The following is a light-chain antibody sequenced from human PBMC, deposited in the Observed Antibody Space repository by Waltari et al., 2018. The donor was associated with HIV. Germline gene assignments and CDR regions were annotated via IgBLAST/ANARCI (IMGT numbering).Light chain of an antibody. CDR1: SSDVGGYNY. CDR2: EVS. V-gene: IGLV2-14*01. Sequence: QSALTQPASVSGSPGQSITISCTGISSDVGGYNYVSWYQQHPGKAPKLMIYEVSNRPSGVSNRFSGSKSGNTASLTISGLQAVDEADYYCSSYTIISSLVVFGGGTKLTVL. J-gene: IGLJ2*01. CDR3: SSYTIISSLVV.